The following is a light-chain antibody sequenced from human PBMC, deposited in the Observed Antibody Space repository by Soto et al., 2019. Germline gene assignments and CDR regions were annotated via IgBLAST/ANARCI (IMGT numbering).Light chain of an antibody. CDR3: QQYGSSPPIT. CDR1: QSVSSSY. CDR2: GAS. V-gene: IGKV3-20*01. Sequence: EIVLTQAPGTLSLSPIERDNTCCRASQSVSSSYLAWYQQKPGQAPRLLIYGASSRATGIPDRFSGSGSGTDFTLTISRLEPEDFAVYYCQQYGSSPPITFGQGTRLEI. J-gene: IGKJ5*01.